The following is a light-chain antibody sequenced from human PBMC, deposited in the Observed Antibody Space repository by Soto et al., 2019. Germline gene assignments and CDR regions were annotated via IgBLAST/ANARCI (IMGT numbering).Light chain of an antibody. V-gene: IGKV3-11*01. Sequence: EIVLTQSPATLSLSPGERATLSCRASQSVTSYFAWYQHKPGQAPRLLIYDTSNRAIGIPARFSGSGSGTDFTLTITSLEPEDSAVYDCQQRSHWPPISAFGGGTKVEI. J-gene: IGKJ4*01. CDR1: QSVTSY. CDR2: DTS. CDR3: QQRSHWPPISA.